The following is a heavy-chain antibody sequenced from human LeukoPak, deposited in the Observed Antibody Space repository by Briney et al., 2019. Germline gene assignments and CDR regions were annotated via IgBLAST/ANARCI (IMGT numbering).Heavy chain of an antibody. D-gene: IGHD4-17*01. V-gene: IGHV4-34*01. Sequence: PSETLSLTCAVYGGSFSGYYWSWIRQPPGKGLEWIGEINHSGSTNYNPSLKNRVTISVDTSKNQFSLKLSSVTAADTAVYYCARDYYGANGGWGQGTLVTVSS. CDR1: GGSFSGYY. J-gene: IGHJ4*02. CDR3: ARDYYGANGG. CDR2: INHSGST.